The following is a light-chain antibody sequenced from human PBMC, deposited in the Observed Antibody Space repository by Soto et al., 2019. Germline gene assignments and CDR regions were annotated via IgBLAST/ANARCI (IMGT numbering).Light chain of an antibody. V-gene: IGKV3-11*01. CDR1: QSVSSY. Sequence: EIVLTHSPATLSLSPGERATLSCRASQSVSSYLAWYQQRPGQPPRLLIYDISDRATGVPPRFSGRGSGTDFTLTISSLEPEDFAVYYCQQRTNWPPAVTFGQGTRLEI. CDR2: DIS. J-gene: IGKJ5*01. CDR3: QQRTNWPPAVT.